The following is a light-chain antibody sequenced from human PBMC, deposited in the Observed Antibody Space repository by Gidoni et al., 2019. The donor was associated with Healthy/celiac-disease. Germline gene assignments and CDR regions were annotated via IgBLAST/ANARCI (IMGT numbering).Light chain of an antibody. J-gene: IGKJ3*01. Sequence: DIVMTQSPDSLAGSRGERATINCKSSQSVLYSSNNKNYLAWYQQKPGQPPKLLIYWASTRESGVPDRFSGSGSGTDFTLTISSLQAEDVAVYYCQQYYSTPPTFGPGTKVDIK. V-gene: IGKV4-1*01. CDR1: QSVLYSSNNKNY. CDR2: WAS. CDR3: QQYYSTPPT.